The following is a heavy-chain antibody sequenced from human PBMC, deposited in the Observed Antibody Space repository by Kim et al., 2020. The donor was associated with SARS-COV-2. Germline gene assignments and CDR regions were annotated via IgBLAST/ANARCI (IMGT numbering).Heavy chain of an antibody. V-gene: IGHV4-38-2*02. CDR2: MYHSGST. CDR3: ARVWRFGENDYLDY. J-gene: IGHJ4*02. Sequence: SETLSLTCTVSGYSISSGYYWGWIRQPPGKGLEWIGSMYHSGSTYYNPSLKSRVTISVDTSKNQLSLKLNSVTAADTAVYYCARVWRFGENDYLDYWSQGTLVTVSS. CDR1: GYSISSGYY. D-gene: IGHD3-10*01.